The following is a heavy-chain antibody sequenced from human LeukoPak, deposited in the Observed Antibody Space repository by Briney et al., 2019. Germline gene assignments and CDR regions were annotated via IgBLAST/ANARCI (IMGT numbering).Heavy chain of an antibody. V-gene: IGHV4-38-2*02. Sequence: PSETLSLTCTVSGYSISSGYYWGWIRQPPGKGLEWIGSIYHSGSTYYNPSLKSRVTISADTSKNQFSLKLSSVTAADTAVYYCARGGDSSGYYSGGAFDIWGQGTMVTVSS. CDR2: IYHSGST. J-gene: IGHJ3*02. CDR3: ARGGDSSGYYSGGAFDI. CDR1: GYSISSGYY. D-gene: IGHD3-22*01.